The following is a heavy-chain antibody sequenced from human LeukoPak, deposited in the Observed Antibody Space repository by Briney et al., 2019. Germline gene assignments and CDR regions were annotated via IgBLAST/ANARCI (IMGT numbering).Heavy chain of an antibody. CDR3: VTYSTGLYKGLEF. CDR1: GFNFNDYC. CDR2: INQDGTDK. J-gene: IGHJ4*02. V-gene: IGHV3-7*03. D-gene: IGHD2-8*02. Sequence: GGSLRLSCAASGFNFNDYCMTWIRQAPGKGLEWVANINQDGTDKYYVDSVKGRFTFSRDNAQNSLYLQMSSLRDEDTAVYYCVTYSTGLYKGLEFWGQGTQVTVSS.